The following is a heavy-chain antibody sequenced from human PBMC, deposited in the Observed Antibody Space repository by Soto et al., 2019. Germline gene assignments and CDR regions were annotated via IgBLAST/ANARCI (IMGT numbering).Heavy chain of an antibody. V-gene: IGHV3-30-3*01. D-gene: IGHD3-3*01. CDR1: VFTCSSCA. J-gene: IGHJ6*02. Sequence: GSLRLSCAASVFTCSSCAMHWVRQAPRKGLEWVAVISYDGSNKYYADSVKGRFTISRDNSKNTLYLQMNSLRAEDTAVYYCARDFGSPYYYYGMDVWGQGTTVTVSS. CDR3: ARDFGSPYYYYGMDV. CDR2: ISYDGSNK.